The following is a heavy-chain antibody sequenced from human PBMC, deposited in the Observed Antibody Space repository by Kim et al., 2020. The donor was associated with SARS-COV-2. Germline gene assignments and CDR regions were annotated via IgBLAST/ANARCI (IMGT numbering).Heavy chain of an antibody. Sequence: GGSLRLSCAASGFTFSSYAMSWVRQAPGKGLEWVSAISGSGGSTYYADSVKGRFTISRDNSKNTLYLQMNSLRAEDTAVYYCASPDPYSDYESGRGYYYYYGMDVWGQGTTVTVSS. CDR1: GFTFSSYA. CDR3: ASPDPYSDYESGRGYYYYYGMDV. D-gene: IGHD5-12*01. CDR2: ISGSGGST. J-gene: IGHJ6*02. V-gene: IGHV3-23*01.